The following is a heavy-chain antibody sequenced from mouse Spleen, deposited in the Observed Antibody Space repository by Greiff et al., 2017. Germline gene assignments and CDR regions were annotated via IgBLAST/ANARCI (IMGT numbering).Heavy chain of an antibody. J-gene: IGHJ4*01. CDR1: GFSLTNYA. D-gene: IGHD2-1*01. Sequence: VMLVESGPGLVAPSQSLSITCTVSGFSLTNYAVHWVRQSPGKGLEWLGVIWSDGSTDYNAAFISRLSISKDNSKSQVFFKMNSLQADDTAIYYCARNEYYDGPYAMDYWGQGTSVTVSS. CDR2: IWSDGST. CDR3: ARNEYYDGPYAMDY. V-gene: IGHV2-4-1*01.